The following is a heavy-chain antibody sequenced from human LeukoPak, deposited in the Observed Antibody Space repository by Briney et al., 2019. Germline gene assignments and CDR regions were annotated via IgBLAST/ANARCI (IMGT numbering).Heavy chain of an antibody. D-gene: IGHD5-18*01. CDR2: ISYDGSNK. V-gene: IGHV3-30*03. CDR3: ARDIQLRYYYYGMDV. J-gene: IGHJ6*02. CDR1: GFTFSSYG. Sequence: GGSLRLSCAASGFTFSSYGMHWVRQAPGKGLEWVAVISYDGSNKYYADSVKGRFTISRDNSKNTLYLQMNSPRAEDTAVYYCARDIQLRYYYYGMDVWGQGTTVTVSS.